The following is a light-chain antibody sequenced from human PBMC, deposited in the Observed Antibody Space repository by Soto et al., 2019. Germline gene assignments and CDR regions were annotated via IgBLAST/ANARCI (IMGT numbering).Light chain of an antibody. CDR3: GTWDSGLSAQAV. V-gene: IGLV1-51*01. J-gene: IGLJ7*01. CDR2: DNN. CDR1: SSNIGNNY. Sequence: HSVFTQPPSVSAAPGQKVPSSCSGSSSNIGNNYLSWYQHLPVTAPKLLIYDNNKRPSGIPDRFSGSKSGSSATRGITGLQSGDEADYYSGTWDSGLSAQAVFGGGTQLTVL.